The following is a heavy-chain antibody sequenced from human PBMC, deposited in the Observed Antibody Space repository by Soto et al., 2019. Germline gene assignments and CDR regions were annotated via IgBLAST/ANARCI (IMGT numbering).Heavy chain of an antibody. Sequence: SETLSLTCACYRLSFLGYYWSGIRQPPGKGLEWIGEINHSGSTNYNPSLKSRVTISVDTSKNQFSLTLSSVTAAHTAVFHGAISSPPRYGMAGWGKETRVTFP. D-gene: IGHD1-20*01. J-gene: IGHJ6*04. V-gene: IGHV4-34*01. CDR1: RLSFLGYY. CDR2: INHSGST. CDR3: AISSPPRYGMAG.